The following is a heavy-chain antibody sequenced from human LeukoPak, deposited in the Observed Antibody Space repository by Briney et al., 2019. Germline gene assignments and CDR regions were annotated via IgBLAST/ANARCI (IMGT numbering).Heavy chain of an antibody. D-gene: IGHD3-10*01. V-gene: IGHV4-31*03. CDR3: ARMNSGSSFDY. J-gene: IGHJ4*02. Sequence: SQTLSLTCTVSGGSISSGGYYWSWIRQHPEKGLEWIGYIYNSETTYYNPSLKSRVTISVDTSKDQFSLKLSSVTAAGTAVYYCARMNSGSSFDYWGQGTLVSVSS. CDR2: IYNSETT. CDR1: GGSISSGGYY.